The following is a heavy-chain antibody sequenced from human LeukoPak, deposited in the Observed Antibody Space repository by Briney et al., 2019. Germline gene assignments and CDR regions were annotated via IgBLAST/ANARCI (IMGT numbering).Heavy chain of an antibody. J-gene: IGHJ5*02. CDR1: GFNVISNY. Sequence: PGGSLRLSCAASGFNVISNYMSWVRQAPGKGLEWVSVIYSGGSTYYAASVKGRFTISRDRTKNMLYLQMNNLRAEDTATSYCAIIHSYGHAWGQGTLVTVSS. V-gene: IGHV3-66*01. CDR3: AIIHSYGHA. CDR2: IYSGGST. D-gene: IGHD3-10*01.